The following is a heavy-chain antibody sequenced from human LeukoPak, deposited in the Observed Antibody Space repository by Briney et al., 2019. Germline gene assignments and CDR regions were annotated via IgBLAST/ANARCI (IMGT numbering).Heavy chain of an antibody. J-gene: IGHJ4*02. CDR2: INPSGGST. V-gene: IGHV1-46*01. Sequence: ASVKVSCKASGYTFTSYYMHWVRQAPGRGLEWMGIINPSGGSTSYAQKFQGRVTMTRDTSTSTVYMELSSLRSEDTAVYYCARSGSGIAAAGSLGYGYWGQGTLVTVSS. CDR3: ARSGSGIAAAGSLGYGY. CDR1: GYTFTSYY. D-gene: IGHD6-13*01.